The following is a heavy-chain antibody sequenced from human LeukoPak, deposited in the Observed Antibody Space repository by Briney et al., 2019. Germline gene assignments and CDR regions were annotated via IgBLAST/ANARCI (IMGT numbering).Heavy chain of an antibody. CDR3: AREPTYYYDSSGYYSAFDI. CDR2: INSDGINT. J-gene: IGHJ3*02. D-gene: IGHD3-22*01. CDR1: GFTFDDYG. Sequence: GGSLRLSCAASGFTFDDYGMSWVRQAPGKGLEWVSGINSDGINTSYADSVKGRFTISRDNAKNTLNLQMNSLRAEDTAVYYCAREPTYYYDSSGYYSAFDIWGQGTMVTVSS. V-gene: IGHV3-20*04.